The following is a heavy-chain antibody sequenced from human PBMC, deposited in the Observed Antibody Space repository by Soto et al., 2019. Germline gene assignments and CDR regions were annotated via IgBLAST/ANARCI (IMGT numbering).Heavy chain of an antibody. V-gene: IGHV3-30-3*01. D-gene: IGHD1-7*01. CDR3: ARETGTTVFDY. Sequence: QVQLVGSGGGVVQPGRSLRLSCAASGFTFSSYAMHWVRQAPGKGLEWVAVISYDGSNKYYADSVKGRFTISRDNSKNTLYLQMNSLRAEDTAVYYCARETGTTVFDYWGQGTLVTVSS. J-gene: IGHJ4*02. CDR2: ISYDGSNK. CDR1: GFTFSSYA.